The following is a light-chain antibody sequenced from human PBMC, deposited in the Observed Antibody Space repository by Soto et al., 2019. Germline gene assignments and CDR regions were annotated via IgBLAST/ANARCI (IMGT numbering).Light chain of an antibody. CDR1: SSNVGSYIL. CDR2: EAS. J-gene: IGLJ2*01. CDR3: CSYAGSSTDV. V-gene: IGLV2-23*01. Sequence: QSALTQPASVSGSPGQSITISCTGTSSNVGSYILVSWYQQHPGKAPKLMIYEASKRPSGVSNRFSGSKSGNTASLTISGLQAEDEADYYCCSYAGSSTDVFGGGAKVTVL.